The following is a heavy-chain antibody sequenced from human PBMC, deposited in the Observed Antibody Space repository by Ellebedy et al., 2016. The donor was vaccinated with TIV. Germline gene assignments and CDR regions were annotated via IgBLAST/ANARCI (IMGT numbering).Heavy chain of an antibody. CDR3: ATKRGIAAAGAGFDI. V-gene: IGHV1-46*01. CDR1: GYTFTSYY. D-gene: IGHD6-13*01. CDR2: INPSGGST. J-gene: IGHJ3*02. Sequence: AASVKVSCKASGYTFTSYYMHWVRQAPGQGLEWMGIINPSGGSTSYAQKFQGRVTMTRDTSTSTVYMELSSLRSEDTAVYYCATKRGIAAAGAGFDIWGQGTMVTVSS.